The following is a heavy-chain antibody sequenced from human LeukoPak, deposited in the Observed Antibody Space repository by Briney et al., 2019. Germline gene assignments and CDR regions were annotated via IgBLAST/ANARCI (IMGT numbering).Heavy chain of an antibody. D-gene: IGHD3-10*01. V-gene: IGHV3-48*01. Sequence: GGSLRLSCEASGFTFNTYSMNWVRQAPGKGLEWISYITGDSHTIYYAGSVKGRFTISRDNAKNSLYLQMNSLRAEDTAVYYCARALFRYYGSGSFDYWGQGTLVTVSS. J-gene: IGHJ4*02. CDR1: GFTFNTYS. CDR2: ITGDSHTI. CDR3: ARALFRYYGSGSFDY.